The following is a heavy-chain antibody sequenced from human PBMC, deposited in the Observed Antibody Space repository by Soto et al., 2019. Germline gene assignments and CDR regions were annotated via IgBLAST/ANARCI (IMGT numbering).Heavy chain of an antibody. CDR3: ARRLYYDSSGFEGGGMDV. Sequence: PSETLSLTCSVSGGSISSGGYYWSWIRQHPGTGLEWIGYIYYSGSTYYNPSLKSRLTISVDTSKNQFSLKLSSVTAADTAVYYCARRLYYDSSGFEGGGMDVWGQGTTVTVSS. V-gene: IGHV4-31*03. J-gene: IGHJ6*02. D-gene: IGHD3-22*01. CDR1: GGSISSGGYY. CDR2: IYYSGST.